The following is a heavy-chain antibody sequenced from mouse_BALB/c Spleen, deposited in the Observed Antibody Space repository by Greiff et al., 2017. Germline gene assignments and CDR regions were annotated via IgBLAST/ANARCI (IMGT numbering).Heavy chain of an antibody. V-gene: IGHV5-12-1*01. CDR1: GFAFSSYD. D-gene: IGHD2-2*01. CDR3: ARSYGYYFDY. J-gene: IGHJ2*01. CDR2: ISSGGGST. Sequence: EVKLVESGGGLVKPGGSLKLSCAASGFAFSSYDMSWVRQTPEKRLEWVAYISSGGGSTYYPDTVKGRFTISRDNAKNTLYLQMSSLKSEDTAMYYCARSYGYYFDYWGQGTTLTVSS.